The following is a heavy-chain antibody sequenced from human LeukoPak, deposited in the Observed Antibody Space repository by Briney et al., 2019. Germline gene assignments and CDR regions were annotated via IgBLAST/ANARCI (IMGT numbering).Heavy chain of an antibody. CDR1: GFTFSSYA. D-gene: IGHD2-2*01. CDR2: ISYDGSNK. J-gene: IGHJ4*02. V-gene: IGHV3-30*04. Sequence: GGSLRLSCAASGFTFSSYAMHWVRQAPGKGLEWVAVISYDGSNKYYADSVKGRFTISRDNSKNTLYLQTNSLRAEDTAVYYCARAPDIVVVPAAIDYWGQGTLVTVSS. CDR3: ARAPDIVVVPAAIDY.